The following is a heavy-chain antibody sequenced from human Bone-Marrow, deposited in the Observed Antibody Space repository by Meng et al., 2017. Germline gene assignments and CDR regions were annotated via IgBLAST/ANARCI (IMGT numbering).Heavy chain of an antibody. J-gene: IGHJ1*01. D-gene: IGHD6-19*01. CDR1: GGSISSSSYY. Sequence: LQLHESGPGLVKPSETLSLTCTVSGGSISSSSYYWGWIRQPPGKGLEWIGSIYYSGSTYYNPSLKSRVTISVDTSKNQFSLKLSSVTAADTAVYYCARVRIDSSGWYSIQHWGQGTLVTVSS. V-gene: IGHV4-39*07. CDR2: IYYSGST. CDR3: ARVRIDSSGWYSIQH.